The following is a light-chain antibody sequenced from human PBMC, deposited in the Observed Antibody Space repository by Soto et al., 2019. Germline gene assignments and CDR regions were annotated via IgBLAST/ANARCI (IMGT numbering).Light chain of an antibody. Sequence: EIVLTQYPGTLSLSPGEGATLSCRASQSVYNNYLAWYQQKPGQAPRLLISGASIRATGIPDRFSGSGSGTDFTLTISRLESEDFAVYYCQRYGSSPPHTFGQGTKVDIK. J-gene: IGKJ2*01. CDR1: QSVYNNY. V-gene: IGKV3-20*01. CDR3: QRYGSSPPHT. CDR2: GAS.